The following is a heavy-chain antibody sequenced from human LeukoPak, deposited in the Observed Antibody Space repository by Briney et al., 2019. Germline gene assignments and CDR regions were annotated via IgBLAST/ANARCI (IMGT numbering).Heavy chain of an antibody. D-gene: IGHD6-19*01. J-gene: IGHJ4*02. Sequence: GGSLRLSCAASGFTFSSYEMNWVRQPPGKGLEWVSYISSSGSTRYYADSVKGRFTISRDNAKNSLYLQMNSLRAEDTGVYYCARDGSGWYDYWGQGILVTVSS. CDR3: ARDGSGWYDY. CDR2: ISSSGSTR. V-gene: IGHV3-48*03. CDR1: GFTFSSYE.